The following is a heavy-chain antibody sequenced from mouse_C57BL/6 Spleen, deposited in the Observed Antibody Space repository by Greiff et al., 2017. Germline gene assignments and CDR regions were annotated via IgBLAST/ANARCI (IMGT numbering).Heavy chain of an antibody. D-gene: IGHD3-2*02. Sequence: EVQLQQSGPELVKPGASVKISCKASGYTFTDYYMNWVKQSHGKSLEWIGDINPNNGGTSYNQKFKGKATLTVAKSSSTAYMELRSLTSEDSAVYYCARYSSCSYYYAMDYWGQGTSVTVSS. CDR2: INPNNGGT. CDR1: GYTFTDYY. V-gene: IGHV1-26*01. J-gene: IGHJ4*01. CDR3: ARYSSCSYYYAMDY.